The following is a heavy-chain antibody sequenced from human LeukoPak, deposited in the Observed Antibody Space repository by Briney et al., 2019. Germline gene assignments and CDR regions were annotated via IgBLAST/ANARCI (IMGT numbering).Heavy chain of an antibody. J-gene: IGHJ3*02. D-gene: IGHD3-22*01. CDR2: ISAYNGKT. CDR1: GYTFTSYG. V-gene: IGHV1-18*01. Sequence: GASVKVSCKASGYTFTSYGISWVRQAPGQGLEWMGWISAYNGKTNYAQKLQGRVTMTTDTSTSTAYMELRSLRSDDTAVYYCARLHDSSGYGYAFDIWGQGTMVTVSS. CDR3: ARLHDSSGYGYAFDI.